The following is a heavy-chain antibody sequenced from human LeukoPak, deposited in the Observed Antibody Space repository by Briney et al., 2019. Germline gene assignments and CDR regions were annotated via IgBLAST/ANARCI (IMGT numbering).Heavy chain of an antibody. D-gene: IGHD3-3*02. CDR2: ISPSGSTI. V-gene: IGHV3-48*03. CDR1: GLTFSSYW. Sequence: GGSLRLSCAASGLTFSSYWMTWVRQAPGKGLEWVSYISPSGSTIYYADSMKGRFAISRDNAKNSLYLQMNSLRAEDTAVYYCAKGHFEMTPWGQGTLVTVSS. J-gene: IGHJ4*02. CDR3: AKGHFEMTP.